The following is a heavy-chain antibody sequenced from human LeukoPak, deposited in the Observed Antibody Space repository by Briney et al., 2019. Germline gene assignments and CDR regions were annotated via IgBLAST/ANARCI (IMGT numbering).Heavy chain of an antibody. V-gene: IGHV4-30-4*01. Sequence: SETLSLTCTVSGGSISSGDYYWSWIRQPPGTGLEWIGYIYYSGSTYYNPSLKSRVTISVDTSKNQFSLKLSSVTAADTAGYYCARDLKDYYDSSGYLPFGYWGQGTLVTVSS. CDR2: IYYSGST. CDR1: GGSISSGDYY. CDR3: ARDLKDYYDSSGYLPFGY. J-gene: IGHJ4*02. D-gene: IGHD3-22*01.